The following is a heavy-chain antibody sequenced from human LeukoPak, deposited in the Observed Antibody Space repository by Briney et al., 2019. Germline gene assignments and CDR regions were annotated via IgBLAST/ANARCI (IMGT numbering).Heavy chain of an antibody. Sequence: GGSLRLSCAASGFTFSSYEMNWVRQVPGKGLEWIPYISSSGSTIYFADSVKGRFTISRDNAKNSLYLQINSLRAEDTAVYYRARGYYYGSGTSLVDYWGQGTLVTVSS. V-gene: IGHV3-48*03. D-gene: IGHD3-10*01. CDR2: ISSSGSTI. CDR3: ARGYYYGSGTSLVDY. CDR1: GFTFSSYE. J-gene: IGHJ4*02.